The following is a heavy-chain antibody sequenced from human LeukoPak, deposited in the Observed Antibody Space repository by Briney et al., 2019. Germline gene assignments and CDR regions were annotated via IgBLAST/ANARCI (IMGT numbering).Heavy chain of an antibody. J-gene: IGHJ4*02. CDR1: GYTFTGYY. Sequence: GASVKVSCKASGYTFTGYYMHWVRQAPGQGLEWMGWINPNSGGTNYAQKFQGWVTMTRDTSTSTAYMELSRLRSDDTAVYYCARVLDSSSWRSLDYWGQGTLVTVSS. CDR3: ARVLDSSSWRSLDY. V-gene: IGHV1-2*04. D-gene: IGHD6-13*01. CDR2: INPNSGGT.